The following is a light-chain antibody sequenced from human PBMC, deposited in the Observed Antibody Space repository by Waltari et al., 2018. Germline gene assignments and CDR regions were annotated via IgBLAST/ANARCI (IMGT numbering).Light chain of an antibody. CDR1: NSDVRNYTL. Sequence: QSALTQPASVSGAPGQSITLLCIGTNSDVRNYTLLPWDQHHPGEAPKLMICEVIKRPSGVSNRFSGSKSGNTASLTISGLQAEDEADYYCCSYAGSGTYVFGTGTKVTVL. CDR3: CSYAGSGTYV. V-gene: IGLV2-23*02. CDR2: EVI. J-gene: IGLJ1*01.